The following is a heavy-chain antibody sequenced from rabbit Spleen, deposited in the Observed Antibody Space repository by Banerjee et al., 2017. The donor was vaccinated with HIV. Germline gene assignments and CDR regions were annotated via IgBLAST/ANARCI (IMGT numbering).Heavy chain of an antibody. V-gene: IGHV1S7*01. CDR3: ARNYVNAFDP. D-gene: IGHD1-1*01. CDR2: IYAAKGST. CDR1: GFDFTNYY. Sequence: QLTETGGGLVQPGGSLTLSCKASGFDFTNYYISWVRQAPGKGLEWIGIIYAAKGSTDYASWVNGRFTISSDNAQSTVDLKMTSLTAADTATYFCARNYVNAFDPWGPGTLVTVS. J-gene: IGHJ2*01.